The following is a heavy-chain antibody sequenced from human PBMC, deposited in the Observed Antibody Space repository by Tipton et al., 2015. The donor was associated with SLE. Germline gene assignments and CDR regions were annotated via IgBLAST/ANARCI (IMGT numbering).Heavy chain of an antibody. D-gene: IGHD3-16*02. CDR1: GGSISSSSYY. CDR2: FYYSGST. CDR3: ARRLSYIWGSYRWGD. V-gene: IGHV4-39*07. J-gene: IGHJ4*02. Sequence: TLSLTCTVSGGSISSSSYYWGWYRQPPGKELGWIGVFYYSGSTYYNPSLKSRGTISVDTSKNQFSLKLNSVTAADTAVYYCARRLSYIWGSYRWGDWGQGTLVTVSS.